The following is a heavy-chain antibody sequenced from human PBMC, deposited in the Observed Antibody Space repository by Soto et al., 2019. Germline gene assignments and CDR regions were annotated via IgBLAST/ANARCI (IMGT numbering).Heavy chain of an antibody. CDR3: ARDDLAQGDAFDI. Sequence: QVQLVQSGAEVKKPGASVKVSCKASGYTFTSYGISWVRQAPGQGLEWMGWISAYNGNTNYAQKLQGRVXXTXDXXTSTAYMELRSLRSDDTAVYYCARDDLAQGDAFDIWGQGTMVTVSS. J-gene: IGHJ3*02. CDR2: ISAYNGNT. CDR1: GYTFTSYG. V-gene: IGHV1-18*01.